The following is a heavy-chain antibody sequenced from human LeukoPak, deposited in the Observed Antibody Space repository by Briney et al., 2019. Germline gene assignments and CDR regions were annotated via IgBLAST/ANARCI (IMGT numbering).Heavy chain of an antibody. CDR2: IYFSGST. J-gene: IGHJ4*02. Sequence: SETLSLTCTVSGGSISSSTYYWGWIRQPPGKGLEWIGTIYFSGSTYYNPSLKSRVTISVDTSKNQFSLKLSSVTAADTAVYYCAGGGYYYGSGSYRGQGTLVTVSS. D-gene: IGHD3-10*01. CDR1: GGSISSSTYY. CDR3: AGGGYYYGSGSY. V-gene: IGHV4-39*07.